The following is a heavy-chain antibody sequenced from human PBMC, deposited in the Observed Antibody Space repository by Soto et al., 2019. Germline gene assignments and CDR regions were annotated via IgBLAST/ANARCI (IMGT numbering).Heavy chain of an antibody. CDR1: GFTFSSYS. V-gene: IGHV3-48*02. J-gene: IGHJ6*02. Sequence: GGSLRLSCAASGFTFSSYSMNWVRQAPGKGLEWVSYISSSSSTIYYADSVKGRFTISRDNAKNSLYLQMNSLRDEDTAVYYCARGPPVTHAHYYYYGMDVWGQGTTVTVSS. CDR2: ISSSSSTI. D-gene: IGHD2-21*02. CDR3: ARGPPVTHAHYYYYGMDV.